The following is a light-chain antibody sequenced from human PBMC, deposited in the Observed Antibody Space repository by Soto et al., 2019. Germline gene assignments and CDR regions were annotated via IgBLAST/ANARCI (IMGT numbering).Light chain of an antibody. J-gene: IGKJ5*01. CDR2: GAS. CDR3: QQYGSSPPIT. V-gene: IGKV3-20*01. CDR1: QSVSSY. Sequence: ILLTGTASTLSLAPVSIATLSCKASQSVSSYLAWYQQKPGQAPRLLIYGASSRATGIPDRFSGSGSGTDFTLTISRLEPEDFAVYYCQQYGSSPPITCGQGTRREIK.